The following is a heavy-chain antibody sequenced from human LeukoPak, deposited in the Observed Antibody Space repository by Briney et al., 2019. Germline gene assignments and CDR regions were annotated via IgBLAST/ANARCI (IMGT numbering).Heavy chain of an antibody. Sequence: GGSLRLSCVASEATFNYYWMTWVRQAPGKGLEWVANIKHDGSLKYYMDSVKGRFTISRDNSLNSVYLQMNSVRAEDTAVYYCAGYFFGMDVWGQGTTVTVSS. CDR3: AGYFFGMDV. V-gene: IGHV3-7*01. J-gene: IGHJ6*02. CDR1: EATFNYYW. D-gene: IGHD2/OR15-2a*01. CDR2: IKHDGSLK.